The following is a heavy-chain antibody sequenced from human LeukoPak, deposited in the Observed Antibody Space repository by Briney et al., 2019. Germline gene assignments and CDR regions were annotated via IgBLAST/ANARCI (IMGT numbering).Heavy chain of an antibody. CDR3: ARDLELVYYDSSGYDY. Sequence: GGSQRLSCAASEFTFSAYWLHWVRQVPGKGRVWVSRINGDGSSTSYADSVKRRFPIPRDNAKNTLYLQMNSLRAEDTAGYDCARDLELVYYDSSGYDYWGQGTPVTVSS. V-gene: IGHV3-74*01. CDR2: INGDGSST. J-gene: IGHJ4*02. D-gene: IGHD3-22*01. CDR1: EFTFSAYW.